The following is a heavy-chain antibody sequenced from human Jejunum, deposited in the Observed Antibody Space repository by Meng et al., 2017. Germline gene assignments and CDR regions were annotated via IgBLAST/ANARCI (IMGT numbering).Heavy chain of an antibody. CDR2: SKNKINGYIT. J-gene: IGHJ4*02. Sequence: GESLKISCAASGFTLSVHYMDWVRQVPGKGLEWVARSKNKINGYITEYAASVEGRFTISRDDSQNSLVLEMTSLKTEDSAVYYCTREHTEIGCIDYWGRGTLVTVSS. CDR3: TREHTEIGCIDY. D-gene: IGHD5-18*01. CDR1: GFTLSVHY. V-gene: IGHV3-72*01.